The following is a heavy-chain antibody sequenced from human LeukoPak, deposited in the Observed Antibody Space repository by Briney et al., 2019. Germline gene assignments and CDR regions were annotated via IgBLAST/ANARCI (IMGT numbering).Heavy chain of an antibody. CDR3: ARGTVTTNYYYGMDV. CDR1: GGSISSGGYS. V-gene: IGHV4-30-2*01. Sequence: SETLSLTCAVSGGSISSGGYSWSWIRQPPGKGLEWIGYIYHSGSTYYNPSLKSRVTISVDRPKNQSSLKLSSVTAADTAVYYCARGTVTTNYYYGMDVWGQGTTVTVSS. D-gene: IGHD4-17*01. J-gene: IGHJ6*02. CDR2: IYHSGST.